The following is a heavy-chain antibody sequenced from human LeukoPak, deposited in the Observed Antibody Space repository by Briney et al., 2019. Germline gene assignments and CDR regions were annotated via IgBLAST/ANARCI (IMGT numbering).Heavy chain of an antibody. V-gene: IGHV4-39*01. CDR3: ARHGDNSSWYVAY. Sequence: SETLSLTCTVSGGSISSNNYYWGWIRQPPGKGLEWIGSIYYSGSTYYNPSLKSRLTISVDTSKNKFSLKLSSVTAADTAVYYCARHGDNSSWYVAYWGQGTLVTVSS. CDR1: GGSISSNNYY. D-gene: IGHD6-13*01. CDR2: IYYSGST. J-gene: IGHJ4*02.